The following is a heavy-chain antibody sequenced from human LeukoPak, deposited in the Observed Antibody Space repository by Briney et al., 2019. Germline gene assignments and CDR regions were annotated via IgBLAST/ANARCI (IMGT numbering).Heavy chain of an antibody. J-gene: IGHJ4*02. CDR1: GFTFSNYA. D-gene: IGHD3-10*01. CDR3: VKGFVHPTYYFDY. Sequence: PGGSLRLSCAASGFTFSNYAMMWVRQAPGKRLEWVSSITGSGDGTYYADSVRSRFTISRDNSENTLYLQLNSLRADDTAVYFCVKGFVHPTYYFDYWGQGTLVTVSS. CDR2: ITGSGDGT. V-gene: IGHV3-23*01.